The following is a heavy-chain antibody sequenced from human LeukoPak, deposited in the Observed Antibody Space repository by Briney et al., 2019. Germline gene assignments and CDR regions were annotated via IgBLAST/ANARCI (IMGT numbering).Heavy chain of an antibody. CDR1: GFTFNSYA. CDR3: AKSRGYSNTSPFDY. D-gene: IGHD5-12*01. J-gene: IGHJ4*02. V-gene: IGHV3-23*01. CDR2: ISGSGGNT. Sequence: GGSLRLSCAASGFTFNSYAMSWVRQAPGKGLEWVSGISGSGGNTYYADSVKGRFTISRDNSRNTLYLQMNSLTAEDTALYYCAKSRGYSNTSPFDYWSQGTLVAVSS.